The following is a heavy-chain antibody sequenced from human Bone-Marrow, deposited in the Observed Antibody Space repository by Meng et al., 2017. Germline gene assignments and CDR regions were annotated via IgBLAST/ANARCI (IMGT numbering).Heavy chain of an antibody. V-gene: IGHV7-4-1*02. CDR2: INTKTGNP. CDR1: GYTFSSFG. J-gene: IGHJ5*02. Sequence: ASVKVSCKASGYTFSSFGISWVRQAPGQGLEWMGWINTKTGNPTYAQDFTGRFVFSLDTSVSTAYLQISSLKAEDTAVYYCAREAGWFDPWGQGTLVTVSS. CDR3: AREAGWFDP.